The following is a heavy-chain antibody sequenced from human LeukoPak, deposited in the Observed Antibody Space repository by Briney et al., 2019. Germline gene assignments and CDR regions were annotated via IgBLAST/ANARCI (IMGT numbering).Heavy chain of an antibody. V-gene: IGHV3-48*03. Sequence: GGSLRLSCEASGFTFSGYEMNWVRQAPGKGLEWVSYISGSGNTIYYADSVKGRFTISRDNAKNSLYLQMNSLRAEDTAVYYCARGPPGDYWGQGTLVTVSS. CDR1: GFTFSGYE. J-gene: IGHJ4*02. CDR2: ISGSGNTI. CDR3: ARGPPGDY.